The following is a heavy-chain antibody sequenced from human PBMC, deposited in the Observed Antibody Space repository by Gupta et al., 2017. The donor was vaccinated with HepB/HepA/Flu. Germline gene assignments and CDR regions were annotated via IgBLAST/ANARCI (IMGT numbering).Heavy chain of an antibody. V-gene: IGHV3-30*18. CDR3: GKDRGRAVAGTRSLDY. CDR2: ISYDGSNT. Sequence: QVQLVESGGGVVQPGRSLRLSCAASGFTFSSYGMHWVRQAPGKGLEWVAVISYDGSNTYYAESVKGRFTTSRDNSKNTLYLQMNSLSAEDTAVYYCGKDRGRAVAGTRSLDYWGQGPLVTVSS. CDR1: GFTFSSYG. D-gene: IGHD6-19*01. J-gene: IGHJ4*02.